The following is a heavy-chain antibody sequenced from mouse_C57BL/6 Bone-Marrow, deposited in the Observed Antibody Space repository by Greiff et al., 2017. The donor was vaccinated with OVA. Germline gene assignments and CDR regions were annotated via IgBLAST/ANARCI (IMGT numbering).Heavy chain of an antibody. J-gene: IGHJ3*01. Sequence: VQLKQSGPGLAKPSQTLSLTCSVTGYSITSDYWNWIRKFPGNKLEYMGYISYSGSTYSNPSLKSRISITRDTSKNQYYLQLNSVTTEDTATYYCARSGDGYSAWFAYWGQGTLVTVSA. V-gene: IGHV3-8*01. CDR3: ARSGDGYSAWFAY. D-gene: IGHD2-3*01. CDR2: ISYSGST. CDR1: GYSITSDY.